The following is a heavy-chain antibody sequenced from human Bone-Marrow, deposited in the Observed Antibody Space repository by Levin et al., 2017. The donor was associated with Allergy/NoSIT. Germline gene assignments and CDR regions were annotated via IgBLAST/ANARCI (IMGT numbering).Heavy chain of an antibody. D-gene: IGHD7-27*01. J-gene: IGHJ2*01. CDR3: ARRNWGVGFFHL. V-gene: IGHV2-70*12. CDR2: ITWDDEK. Sequence: SGPTLVKPTQTLTLTCTFSGFSLSTTSMCVGWIRQPPGKALEWLALITWDDEKYSSTSLKTRLTISKDTSKNQVVLTMTNMDPVDTGTYYCARRNWGVGFFHLRGRGTLVSVSS. CDR1: GFSLSTTSMC.